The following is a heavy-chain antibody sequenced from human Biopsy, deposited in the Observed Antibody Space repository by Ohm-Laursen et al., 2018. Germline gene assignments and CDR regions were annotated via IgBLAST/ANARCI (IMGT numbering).Heavy chain of an antibody. J-gene: IGHJ5*02. D-gene: IGHD3-22*01. Sequence: PSDTLSLTCTVSGGSISSGGSYWSWIRQRPGKGLEWIGYIFNSANTYYNPSLENLITISGDTSKNQFSLKLNSVTAADTAVYYCARGNYFDSNGYFWFDPWGQGTLVTVSS. CDR3: ARGNYFDSNGYFWFDP. CDR2: IFNSANT. CDR1: GGSISSGGSY. V-gene: IGHV4-31*01.